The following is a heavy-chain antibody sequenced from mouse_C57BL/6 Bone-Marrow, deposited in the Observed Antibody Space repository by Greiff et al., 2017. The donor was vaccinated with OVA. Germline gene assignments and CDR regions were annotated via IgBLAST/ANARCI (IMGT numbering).Heavy chain of an antibody. D-gene: IGHD2-3*01. CDR3: ARDRGLLLDY. V-gene: IGHV5-4*01. Sequence: EVKLVESGGGLVKPGGSLKLSCAASGFTFSSYAMSWVRQTPEKRLEWVATISDGGSYTYYPDNVKGRFTISRDNAKNNLYLQMSHLKSEDTAMYYCARDRGLLLDYWGQGTTLTVSS. J-gene: IGHJ2*01. CDR1: GFTFSSYA. CDR2: ISDGGSYT.